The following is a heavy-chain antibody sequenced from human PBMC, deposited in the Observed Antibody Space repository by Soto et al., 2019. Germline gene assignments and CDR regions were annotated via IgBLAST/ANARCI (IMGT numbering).Heavy chain of an antibody. J-gene: IGHJ6*02. CDR2: IYPGDSDT. V-gene: IGHV5-51*07. CDR3: ARPSNYYYYYGMDV. Sequence: PVEGLLISCTGIGCSFPSSRTVRLQQKSGKGLEWMGIIYPGDSDTRYSPSSQGQVTISADKSISTAYLQWSSLKASDTAMYYCARPSNYYYYYGMDVWGQGTTVTVSS. CDR1: GCSFPSSR.